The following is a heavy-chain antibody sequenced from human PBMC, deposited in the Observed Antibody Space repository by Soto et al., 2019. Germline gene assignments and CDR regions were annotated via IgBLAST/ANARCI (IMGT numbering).Heavy chain of an antibody. CDR1: GGSISSGGYS. CDR3: AAGGGLPRYY. Sequence: LSLTCAVSGGSISSGGYSWSWIRQPPGKGLEWIGYMYHSGSTYYNPSLKSRVTISVDRSKNQFSLKLSSVTAADTAVYYCAAGGGLPRYYWGQGTLVTVSS. V-gene: IGHV4-30-2*01. CDR2: MYHSGST. J-gene: IGHJ4*02. D-gene: IGHD5-12*01.